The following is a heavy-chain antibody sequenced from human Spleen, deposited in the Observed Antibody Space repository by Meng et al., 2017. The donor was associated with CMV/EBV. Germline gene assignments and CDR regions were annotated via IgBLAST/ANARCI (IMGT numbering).Heavy chain of an antibody. D-gene: IGHD2-2*01. J-gene: IGHJ6*02. CDR3: ATSRDIVVVPAHYYYYGMDV. CDR1: GFSFSNYA. CDR2: ITCSGRST. V-gene: IGHV3-23*01. Sequence: GESMKISCAASGFSFSNYAMSWVRLAPGKGLKWVSTITCSGRSTSYADSVEGRFTISRDNSEKMVHLQINSLRIEDTAVYYCATSRDIVVVPAHYYYYGMDVWGQGTTVTVSS.